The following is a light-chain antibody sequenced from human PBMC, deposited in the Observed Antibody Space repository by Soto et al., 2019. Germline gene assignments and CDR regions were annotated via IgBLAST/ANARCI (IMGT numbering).Light chain of an antibody. Sequence: DIQMTQSPSSLSASVGDRVTITCRASQSISSYLNWYQQKPGKAPKVLIYDTSTLQSGVPPRFSGSGSGTDFALTISSLQPEDFATYYCHQTAGALTWTFGQGTRVEAK. CDR2: DTS. V-gene: IGKV1-39*01. CDR1: QSISSY. CDR3: HQTAGALTWT. J-gene: IGKJ1*01.